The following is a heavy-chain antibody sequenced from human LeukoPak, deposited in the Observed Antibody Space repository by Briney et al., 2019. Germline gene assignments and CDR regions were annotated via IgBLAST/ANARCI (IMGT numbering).Heavy chain of an antibody. CDR3: AGWDSSSAIDY. V-gene: IGHV1-2*02. Sequence: ASVKVSCKASGYTFNEYYIHWVRQASAQGLEWMGWINPKSGDTKSAQNFQGRVTMTRDTSLTTIHMDLSRLRSDETAVYYCAGWDSSSAIDYWGQGTLVTVSS. CDR1: GYTFNEYY. CDR2: INPKSGDT. J-gene: IGHJ4*02. D-gene: IGHD6-13*01.